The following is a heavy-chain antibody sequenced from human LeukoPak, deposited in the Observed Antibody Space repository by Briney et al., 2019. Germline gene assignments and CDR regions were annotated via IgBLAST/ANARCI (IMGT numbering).Heavy chain of an antibody. Sequence: SETLSLTCSVSAGSISSYSWSWIRQPAGKALEWIGRIQTSGNTNYNPSLKSRVTISVDTSKNQFSLKLSSVTAADTAVYYCARAVVGSYYPDAFDIWGQGTMVTVSS. J-gene: IGHJ3*02. CDR3: ARAVVGSYYPDAFDI. CDR1: AGSISSYS. V-gene: IGHV4-4*07. CDR2: IQTSGNT. D-gene: IGHD3-10*01.